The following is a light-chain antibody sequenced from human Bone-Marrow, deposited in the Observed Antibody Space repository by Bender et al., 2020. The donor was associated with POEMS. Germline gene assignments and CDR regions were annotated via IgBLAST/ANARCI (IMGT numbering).Light chain of an antibody. CDR3: QAWANSAVV. CDR1: KLGDKY. CDR2: RDT. V-gene: IGLV3-1*01. J-gene: IGLJ2*01. Sequence: SDELTQPPSVSVPPGQTARITCSGDKLGDKYACWYQQKPGQSPVMVIFRDTERPSGIPERFSGSSSGNTATLTIRGTQAVDEADYFCQAWANSAVVFGGGTKLTVL.